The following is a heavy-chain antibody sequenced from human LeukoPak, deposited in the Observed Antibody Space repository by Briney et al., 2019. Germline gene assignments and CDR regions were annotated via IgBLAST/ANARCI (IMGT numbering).Heavy chain of an antibody. CDR1: GGSISSGGYS. V-gene: IGHV4-30-2*01. J-gene: IGHJ6*04. D-gene: IGHD5-12*01. CDR2: IYHSGST. CDR3: ARGGTSGYESYGMDV. Sequence: SETLSLTCAVSGGSISSGGYSWSWIRQPPGKGLEWIGYIYHSGSTYYNPSLKSRVTISVDRSKNQFSLKLSSVTAADTAVYYCARGGTSGYESYGMDVWGKGTTATVSS.